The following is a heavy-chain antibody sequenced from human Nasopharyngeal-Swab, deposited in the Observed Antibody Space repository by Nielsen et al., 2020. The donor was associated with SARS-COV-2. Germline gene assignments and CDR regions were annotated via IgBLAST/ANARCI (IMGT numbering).Heavy chain of an antibody. CDR3: ARDGGYRHHYYYYMDV. D-gene: IGHD1-1*01. CDR1: GGSISSYY. CDR2: IYYSGST. V-gene: IGHV4-59*01. J-gene: IGHJ6*03. Sequence: SETLSLTCTVSGGSISSYYWSWIRQPPGKGLEWIGYIYYSGSTNYNPSLKSRVTISVDTSKNQFSLKLSSVTAADTAVYYCARDGGYRHHYYYYMDVWGKGTTVTVSS.